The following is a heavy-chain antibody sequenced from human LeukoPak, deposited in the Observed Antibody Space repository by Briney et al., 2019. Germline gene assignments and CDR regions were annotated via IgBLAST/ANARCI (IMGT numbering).Heavy chain of an antibody. J-gene: IGHJ5*02. CDR3: AREEYSSGWYRGGWFDP. CDR2: IDPESGDT. Sequence: ASVKVSCKAPGYIFTGYYMHWLRQAPGQGLEWMGWIDPESGDTNYAQKFQDKITMTRDTYMKTGYMELSSLRYDDTAVYYCAREEYSSGWYRGGWFDPWGQGTQVTVSS. CDR1: GYIFTGYY. V-gene: IGHV1-2*02. D-gene: IGHD6-19*01.